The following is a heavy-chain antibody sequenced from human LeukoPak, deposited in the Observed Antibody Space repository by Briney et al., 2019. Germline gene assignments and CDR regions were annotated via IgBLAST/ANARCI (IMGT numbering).Heavy chain of an antibody. CDR2: ISTHSGNT. CDR3: ARGGNRHWFDP. Sequence: ASVKVSCEASAYSFISYGISWVRQAPGQGLEWMGWISTHSGNTNYAQKLQGRVTMTTDTSTSTAYMEMRSLKSDDTAVYYCARGGNRHWFDPWGQGTLVTVSS. CDR1: AYSFISYG. D-gene: IGHD2/OR15-2a*01. V-gene: IGHV1-18*01. J-gene: IGHJ5*02.